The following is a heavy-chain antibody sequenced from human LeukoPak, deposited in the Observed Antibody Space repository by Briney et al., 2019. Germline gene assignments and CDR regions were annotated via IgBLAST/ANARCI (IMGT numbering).Heavy chain of an antibody. J-gene: IGHJ4*02. V-gene: IGHV4-34*01. D-gene: IGHD3-22*01. CDR1: GGSFSGNY. CDR2: INHSGTT. CDR3: ARRTGTYYYDSSGYSPWRYYFDY. Sequence: SETLSLTCAVYGGSFSGNYWSWVRQPPGKGLEWLGDINHSGTTNYSPSLKSRVTISVDTSKNQFSLKLSSVTAAYTAVFYCARRTGTYYYDSSGYSPWRYYFDYWGQGTLVTVSS.